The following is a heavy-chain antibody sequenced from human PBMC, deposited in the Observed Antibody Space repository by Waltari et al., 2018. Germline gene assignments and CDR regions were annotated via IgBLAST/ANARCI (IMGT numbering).Heavy chain of an antibody. CDR2: IYCSGIT. CDR3: AVGRGIFDI. V-gene: IGHV4-39*01. J-gene: IGHJ3*02. Sequence: LQLQESGPGLVKPSETLSLTCTVSPGPITTYGYSWGWIRQPPGKGLEGIGSIYCSGITYYDPSLESRVIISIDTSESRISLRLNSVTAADTAVYYCAVGRGIFDIWGQGTVVTVSS. D-gene: IGHD6-13*01. CDR1: PGPITTYGYS.